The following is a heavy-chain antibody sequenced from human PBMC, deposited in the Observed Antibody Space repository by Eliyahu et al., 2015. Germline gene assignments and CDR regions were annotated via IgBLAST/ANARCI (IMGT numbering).Heavy chain of an antibody. Sequence: QVQLQESCPGLVKPSETLSLTCPVSNYSVXSXYXWGWIRQPPGKRLEWIGXVFHSGTTXYNPSLKSRVTISVDTPKNQFSLKLSSVTAADTAVYYCARGIAVAANWFDPWGQGTLVTVSS. CDR3: ARGIAVAANWFDP. CDR2: VFHSGTT. J-gene: IGHJ5*02. D-gene: IGHD6-19*01. CDR1: NYSVXSXYX. V-gene: IGHV4-38-2*02.